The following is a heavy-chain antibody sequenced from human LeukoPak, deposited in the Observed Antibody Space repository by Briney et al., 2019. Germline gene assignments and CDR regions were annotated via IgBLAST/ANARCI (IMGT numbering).Heavy chain of an antibody. D-gene: IGHD2-2*01. CDR3: ARDRDCSSTSCYGWVYYYYYGMDV. CDR2: ISYDGSNK. J-gene: IGHJ6*02. V-gene: IGHV3-30*04. Sequence: GGSLRLSCAASGFTFSSYAMHWVRQAPGKGLEWVAVISYDGSNKYYADSVKGRFTISRDNSKNTLYLQMNSLRAEDTAVYYCARDRDCSSTSCYGWVYYYYYGMDVWGQGTTVTVSS. CDR1: GFTFSSYA.